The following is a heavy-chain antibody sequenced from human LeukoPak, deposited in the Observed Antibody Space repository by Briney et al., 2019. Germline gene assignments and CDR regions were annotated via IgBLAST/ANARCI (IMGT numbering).Heavy chain of an antibody. CDR3: ARGDGLHDY. V-gene: IGHV3-20*04. D-gene: IGHD5-24*01. CDR2: INWNGGST. Sequence: GGSLRLSCAASRFIFDDYGMSWVRQAPGKELEWVSGINWNGGSTGYADSVKGRFTISRDNAKNSLYLQMSSLRAEDTALYYCARGDGLHDYWGQGTLVTVSS. J-gene: IGHJ4*02. CDR1: RFIFDDYG.